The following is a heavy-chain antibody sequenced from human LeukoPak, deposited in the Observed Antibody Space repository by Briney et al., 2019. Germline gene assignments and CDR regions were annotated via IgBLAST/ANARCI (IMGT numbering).Heavy chain of an antibody. CDR2: INPSGGST. Sequence: ALVKVSCKASGYTFTSYYMHWVRQAPGQGLEWMGIINPSGGSTSYAQKFQGRVTMTRDMSTSTVYMELSSLRSEDTAVYYCARDRDGYEIDYWGQGTLVTVSS. V-gene: IGHV1-46*01. D-gene: IGHD5-12*01. CDR3: ARDRDGYEIDY. CDR1: GYTFTSYY. J-gene: IGHJ4*02.